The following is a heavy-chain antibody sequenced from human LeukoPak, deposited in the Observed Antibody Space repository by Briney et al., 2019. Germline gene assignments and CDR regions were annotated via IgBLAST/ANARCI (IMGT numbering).Heavy chain of an antibody. V-gene: IGHV4-59*08. CDR2: IYYSGST. Sequence: SETLSLTCTVSSGSISSYYWNWIRQPPGKGLEWIGYIYYSGSTNYNPSLKSRVTISVDTSKNQFSLKLSSVTAADTAVYYCARGPLEYCYYMDVWGKGTTVTISS. CDR3: ARGPLEYCYYMDV. CDR1: SGSISSYY. D-gene: IGHD1-1*01. J-gene: IGHJ6*03.